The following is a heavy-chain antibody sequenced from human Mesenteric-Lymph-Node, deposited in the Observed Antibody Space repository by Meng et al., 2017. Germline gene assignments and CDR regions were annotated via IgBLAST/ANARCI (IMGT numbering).Heavy chain of an antibody. CDR1: GGSFSGYY. D-gene: IGHD4-17*01. Sequence: QVQLQQWGAGLLKPSETLSLTCAVYGGSFSGYYWSWIRQPPGKGLEWIGEIYHSGGTNYNPSLRGRVTISLDKSKNQFSLTLRSVTAADTAVYYCARGPTTYFDYWGQGTLVTVSS. CDR3: ARGPTTYFDY. J-gene: IGHJ4*02. V-gene: IGHV4-34*01. CDR2: IYHSGGT.